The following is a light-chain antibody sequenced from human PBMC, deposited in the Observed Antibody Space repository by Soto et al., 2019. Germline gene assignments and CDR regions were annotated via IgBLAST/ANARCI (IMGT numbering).Light chain of an antibody. V-gene: IGKV3-20*01. Sequence: EIVLTQSPGTLSLSPGERATLSCRASQSVSSSYLAWYQQKPGQAPRLLIYGASSRATGIPYRFSGSGCGTDFTLTISRLEREDLVVYCWQQYGSSPLRLTFGGGTKVEIK. CDR2: GAS. CDR1: QSVSSSY. J-gene: IGKJ4*01. CDR3: QQYGSSPLRLT.